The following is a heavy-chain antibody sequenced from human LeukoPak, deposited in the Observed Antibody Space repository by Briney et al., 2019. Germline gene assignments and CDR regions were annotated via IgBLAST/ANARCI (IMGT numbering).Heavy chain of an antibody. CDR1: GFTFDDYA. J-gene: IGHJ4*02. D-gene: IGHD3-16*01. Sequence: PGGSLRLSCAASGFTFDDYAMHWVRQAPGKGLEWVSGISWNSGSIGYADSVKGRFTISRDNAKNSLYLQMNSLRAEDTAVYYCARSSWGSSTNSWGQGTLVIVSS. CDR2: ISWNSGSI. CDR3: ARSSWGSSTNS. V-gene: IGHV3-9*01.